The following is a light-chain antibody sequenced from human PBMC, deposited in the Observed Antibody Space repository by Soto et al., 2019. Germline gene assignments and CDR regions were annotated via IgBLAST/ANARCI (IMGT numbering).Light chain of an antibody. J-gene: IGKJ1*01. CDR1: QSVGGSS. CDR2: NAS. V-gene: IGKV3-20*01. CDR3: QQYGSSRT. Sequence: ETVLTQSPGTLSLSPGERATVSCSASQSVGGSSLAWYQQRPGQAPRLLIYNASNRATGIPDRFSGSGSGTDFTLTITRLEPEDFAVYYCQQYGSSRTFGQGTKVDIK.